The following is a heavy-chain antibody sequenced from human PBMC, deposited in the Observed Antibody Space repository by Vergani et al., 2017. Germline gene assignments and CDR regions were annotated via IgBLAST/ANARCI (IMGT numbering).Heavy chain of an antibody. J-gene: IGHJ6*02. CDR3: ARDGTSGGCPDNYGMDV. V-gene: IGHV3-21*06. CDR2: IGSSGPYI. D-gene: IGHD1-1*01. CDR1: GFTFSDFS. Sequence: VQLVESGGGLVKPGGSLRLSCAASGFTFSDFSMSWVRQPQGKGLEWVAFIGSSGPYINYTDSVKGRFIISRDNTNNSLFLQLRSLRAEDAAVYYCARDGTSGGCPDNYGMDVWGQGATVTVSS.